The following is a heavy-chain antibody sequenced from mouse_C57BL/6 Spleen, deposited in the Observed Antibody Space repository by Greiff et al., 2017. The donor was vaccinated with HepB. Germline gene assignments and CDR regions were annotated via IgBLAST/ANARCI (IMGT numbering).Heavy chain of an antibody. V-gene: IGHV1-5*01. CDR2: IYPGNSDT. CDR3: TRESSNYVRYAMDY. CDR1: GYTFTSYW. D-gene: IGHD2-5*01. Sequence: EVQLQQSGTVLARPGASVKMSCKTSGYTFTSYWMHWVKQRPGQGLEWIGAIYPGNSDTSYNQKFKGKAKLTAVTSASTAYMELSSLTNEDSAVYYCTRESSNYVRYAMDYWGQGTSVTVSS. J-gene: IGHJ4*01.